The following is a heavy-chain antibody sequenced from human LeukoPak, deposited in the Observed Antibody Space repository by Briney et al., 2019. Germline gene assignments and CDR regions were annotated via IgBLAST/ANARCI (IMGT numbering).Heavy chain of an antibody. Sequence: AGGSLRLSCAASESTFVRYAMNWVRQAPGKGLEWVSYISSSSFKIGYADSVKGRFTISRDNSKNSLYLQMDSLRVEDTAVYYCVRDPSYGSSWYYYMDVWGKGTTVTVSS. J-gene: IGHJ6*03. CDR1: ESTFVRYA. CDR3: VRDPSYGSSWYYYMDV. CDR2: ISSSSFKI. D-gene: IGHD6-13*01. V-gene: IGHV3-48*04.